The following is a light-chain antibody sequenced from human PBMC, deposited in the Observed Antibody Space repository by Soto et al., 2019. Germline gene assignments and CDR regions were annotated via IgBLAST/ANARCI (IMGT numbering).Light chain of an antibody. CDR1: QSLLGSGGRNY. CDR2: LGS. J-gene: IGKJ1*01. CDR3: MQALQTPRT. V-gene: IGKV2-28*01. Sequence: DIVLTQSPLSLPVTPGEPASLSCRSSQSLLGSGGRNYLDWYVQKPGQSPQFVIFLGSHRPSGVPDRFSGSGSGTDFTLKISRVEAEDVGVYFCMQALQTPRTFCQGTRVEI.